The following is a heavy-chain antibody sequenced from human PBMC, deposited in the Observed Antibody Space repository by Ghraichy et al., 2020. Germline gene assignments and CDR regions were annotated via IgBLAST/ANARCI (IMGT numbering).Heavy chain of an antibody. CDR1: GGSISSSSYY. J-gene: IGHJ6*02. CDR3: ASMYYDFWSGYPSDYYYGMDV. Sequence: SETLSLTCTVSGGSISSSSYYWGRIRQPPGKGLEWIGSIYYSGSTYYNPSLKSRVTISVDTSKNQFSLKLSSVTAADTAVYYCASMYYDFWSGYPSDYYYGMDVWGQGTTVTVSS. V-gene: IGHV4-39*01. CDR2: IYYSGST. D-gene: IGHD3-3*01.